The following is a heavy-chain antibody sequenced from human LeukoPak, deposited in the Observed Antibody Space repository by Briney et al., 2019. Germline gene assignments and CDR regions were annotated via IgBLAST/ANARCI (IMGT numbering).Heavy chain of an antibody. CDR2: IKQDGSEK. D-gene: IGHD3-22*01. CDR1: GFNFNTYW. J-gene: IGHJ2*01. V-gene: IGHV3-7*01. Sequence: GGSLRLSCAASGFNFNTYWMSWVRQAPGKGLEWVANIKQDGSEKFYVDSMKGRFTISRDNSKNSLYLQMNSLRAEDTAVYYCAREGDSITMIVERPWYFDLWGRGTLVTVSS. CDR3: AREGDSITMIVERPWYFDL.